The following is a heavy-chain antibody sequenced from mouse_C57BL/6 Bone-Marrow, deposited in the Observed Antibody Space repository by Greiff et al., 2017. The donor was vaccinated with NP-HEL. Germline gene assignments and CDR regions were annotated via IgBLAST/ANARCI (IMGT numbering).Heavy chain of an antibody. D-gene: IGHD1-1*01. Sequence: EVQLQESGPGLVKPSQSLSLTCSVTGYSITSGYYWNWIRQFPGNKLEWMGYISYDGSNNYNPSLKNRISITRDTSKNQFFLKLNSVTTEDTATYYCARVLLRYLYFDYWGQGTTLTVSS. J-gene: IGHJ2*01. CDR2: ISYDGSN. CDR1: GYSITSGYY. V-gene: IGHV3-6*01. CDR3: ARVLLRYLYFDY.